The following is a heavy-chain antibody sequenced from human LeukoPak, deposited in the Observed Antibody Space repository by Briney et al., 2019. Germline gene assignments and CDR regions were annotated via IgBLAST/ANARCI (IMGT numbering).Heavy chain of an antibody. CDR3: AREGDTAMVSFDY. D-gene: IGHD5-18*01. J-gene: IGHJ4*02. CDR1: GYTFTGYY. V-gene: IGHV1-2*02. CDR2: INPNSGGT. Sequence: GASVKVSCKASGYTFTGYYMHWVRQAPGQGLEWMGWINPNSGGTNYAQKFQGRVTMTRDTSISTAYMELSRLRSDDTAVYYCAREGDTAMVSFDYWGQGTLVTVSP.